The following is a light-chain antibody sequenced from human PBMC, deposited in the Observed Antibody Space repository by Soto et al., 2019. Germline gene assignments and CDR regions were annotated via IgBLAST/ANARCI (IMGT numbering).Light chain of an antibody. CDR2: GAS. Sequence: EIVMTQSPASLSVSPGDGATLSCRASQSVASNVAWYQQKPGQGPRLLIHGASTRAAGVPAGFSGSGSGTDFTLTISSLQSEDFAVYYCQQYHNWPPQYTFGQGTKLQIK. J-gene: IGKJ2*01. CDR3: QQYHNWPPQYT. V-gene: IGKV3-15*01. CDR1: QSVASN.